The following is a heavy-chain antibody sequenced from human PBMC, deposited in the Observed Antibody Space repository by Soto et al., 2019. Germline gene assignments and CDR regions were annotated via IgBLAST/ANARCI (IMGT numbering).Heavy chain of an antibody. J-gene: IGHJ4*02. CDR3: ARTHAYNSSFFYS. Sequence: QVQLQEMGPGLVNPSQTLTITCTVSGGSVNSAYWSWIRQVPGKGLEWMGNIYHTGRTFYNPSIKSRVAISIDTSKPLFSLRMSSVTAADTAVYYCARTHAYNSSFFYSWVQGTVVTVSS. V-gene: IGHV4-31*03. CDR2: IYHTGRT. CDR1: GGSVNSAY. D-gene: IGHD6-6*01.